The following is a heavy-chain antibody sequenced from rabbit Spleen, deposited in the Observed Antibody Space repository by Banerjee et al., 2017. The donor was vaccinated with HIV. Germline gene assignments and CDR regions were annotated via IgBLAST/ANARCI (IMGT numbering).Heavy chain of an antibody. V-gene: IGHV1S25*01. D-gene: IGHD8-1*01. J-gene: IGHJ4*01. CDR1: GSDISGYR. Sequence: QEPLKESGGGPVTPAGTLTLTCTASGSDISGYRIGWVRQAPGKGLESIGFISSGGSTYYASWAKGRFTISRTSTTVDLKMTSLTAADTATYFCMRDPGNGYNYFDLWGPGTLVTVS. CDR3: MRDPGNGYNYFDL. CDR2: ISSGGST.